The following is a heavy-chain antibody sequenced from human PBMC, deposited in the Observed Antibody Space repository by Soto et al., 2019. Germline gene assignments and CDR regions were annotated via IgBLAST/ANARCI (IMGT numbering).Heavy chain of an antibody. Sequence: GSLRLSCAASGFTFSDYYMSWIRQAPGKGLEWVSYISSSSSYTNYADSVKGRFTISRDNAKNSLYLQMNSLRAEDTAVYYCAKADDSGVSDPVFDYWGQGTLVTVSS. J-gene: IGHJ4*02. CDR2: ISSSSSYT. V-gene: IGHV3-11*06. D-gene: IGHD2-21*02. CDR3: AKADDSGVSDPVFDY. CDR1: GFTFSDYY.